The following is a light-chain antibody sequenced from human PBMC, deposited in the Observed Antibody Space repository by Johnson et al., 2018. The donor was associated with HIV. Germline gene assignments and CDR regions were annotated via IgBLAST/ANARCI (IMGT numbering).Light chain of an antibody. CDR3: GTWDSSLSAGGV. V-gene: IGLV1-51*01. J-gene: IGLJ1*01. CDR2: DNN. Sequence: QLVLTQPPSVSAAPGQKVTISCSGSNSNIGSNYVSLYQQLPGTGPKLLIYDNNKRPSGIPDRFSGSKSGTSATLGITGLQTGDEADYYCGTWDSSLSAGGVFGTGTKVTVL. CDR1: NSNIGSNY.